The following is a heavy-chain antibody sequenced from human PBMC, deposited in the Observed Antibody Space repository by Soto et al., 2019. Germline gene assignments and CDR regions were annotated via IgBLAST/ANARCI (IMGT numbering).Heavy chain of an antibody. Sequence: ESVGGVVQPGRSLRLSCAASGFTFSSYGMHWVRQAPGKGLEWVAVIWYDGSNKYYADSVKGRFTISRDNSKNTLYLQMNSLRAEDTAVYYCARYFDWLLPFDYWGQGTLVTVSS. CDR2: IWYDGSNK. V-gene: IGHV3-33*01. D-gene: IGHD3-9*01. CDR1: GFTFSSYG. J-gene: IGHJ4*02. CDR3: ARYFDWLLPFDY.